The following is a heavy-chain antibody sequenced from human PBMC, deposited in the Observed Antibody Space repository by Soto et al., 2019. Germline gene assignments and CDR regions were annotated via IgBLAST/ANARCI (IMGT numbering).Heavy chain of an antibody. CDR2: INPNSGGT. CDR1: GYTFTGYY. D-gene: IGHD6-6*01. V-gene: IGHV1-2*02. CDR3: AREYSSSSEARYYYYGMGG. J-gene: IGHJ6*01. Sequence: GASVKVSCKASGYTFTGYYMHWVRQAPGQGLEWMGWINPNSGGTNYAQKFQGRVTMTRDTSSSTAYMELSRLRSDDTSVYYCAREYSSSSEARYYYYGMGGWGKGTTGTVSS.